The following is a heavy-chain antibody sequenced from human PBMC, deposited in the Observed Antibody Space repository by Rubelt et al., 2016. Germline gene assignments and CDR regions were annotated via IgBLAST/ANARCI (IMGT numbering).Heavy chain of an antibody. CDR1: GGSFSGYY. CDR2: IYYKGST. CDR3: ARERYGDYAAPYYFDY. V-gene: IGHV4-34*01. J-gene: IGHJ4*02. D-gene: IGHD4-17*01. Sequence: QVQLQQWGAGLLKPSETLSLTCAVYGGSFSGYYWSWIRQPPGKGLEWMGDIYYKGSTNYNPALKSRVTISVDTAKNPFALKLSSVTAADTAVYYCARERYGDYAAPYYFDYWGQGILVTVSS.